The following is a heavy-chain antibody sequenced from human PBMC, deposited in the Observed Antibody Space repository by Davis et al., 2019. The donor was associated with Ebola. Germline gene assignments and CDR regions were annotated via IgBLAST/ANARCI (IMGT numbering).Heavy chain of an antibody. V-gene: IGHV4-4*07. CDR1: GCSISNDY. J-gene: IGHJ5*02. D-gene: IGHD2-21*01. CDR2: IYTSGST. CDR3: ARGVLLGDNWFDP. Sequence: PSETLSLTCTVSGCSISNDYWSWIRQSAGKGLEWIGRIYTSGSTNYNPSLKSRVTMSGDTSKNQFPLKLTSVTAADTAVYYCARGVLLGDNWFDPWGQGTLVTVSS.